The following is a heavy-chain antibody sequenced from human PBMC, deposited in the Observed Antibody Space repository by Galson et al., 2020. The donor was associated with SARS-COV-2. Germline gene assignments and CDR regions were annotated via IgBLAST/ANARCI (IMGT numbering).Heavy chain of an antibody. D-gene: IGHD3-3*01. CDR1: GFTFSDYY. Sequence: GESLKISCAASGFTFSDYYMSWLRQAPGKGLEWVSYISSSGSTIYYADSVKGRFTISRDNAKNSLYLQMNSLRAEDTAVYYCAREALSEITIFGVVIYRYFDYWGQGTLVTVSS. J-gene: IGHJ4*02. CDR2: ISSSGSTI. V-gene: IGHV3-11*01. CDR3: AREALSEITIFGVVIYRYFDY.